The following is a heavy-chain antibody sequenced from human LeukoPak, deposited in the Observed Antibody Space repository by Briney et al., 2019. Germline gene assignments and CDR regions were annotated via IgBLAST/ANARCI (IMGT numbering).Heavy chain of an antibody. D-gene: IGHD2-2*01. CDR3: AKEPREYCSSTSCPNWFDS. J-gene: IGHJ5*01. CDR2: ISASGGTT. V-gene: IGHV3-23*01. Sequence: GGSLRLSCAASGFTFNNYAMSCVRQAPGKGLEWVSAISASGGTTYYADSVKGRFTISRDNSENTLFLQMNSLRAEDTAVYYCAKEPREYCSSTSCPNWFDSWGQGTLVTVSS. CDR1: GFTFNNYA.